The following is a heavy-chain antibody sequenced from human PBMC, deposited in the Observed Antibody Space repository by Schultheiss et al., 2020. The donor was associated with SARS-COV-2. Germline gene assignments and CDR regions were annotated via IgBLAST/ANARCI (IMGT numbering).Heavy chain of an antibody. CDR2: ISGSGGST. CDR1: GFNLRNYW. Sequence: GGSLRLSCAASGFNLRNYWMDWVRQAPGKGLEWVSAISGSGGSTYYADSVKGRFTISRDNSKNKLYLQMSSLRAEDTAVYYCVKGVYCSGGSCNDYWGQGTLVTVSS. J-gene: IGHJ4*02. CDR3: VKGVYCSGGSCNDY. V-gene: IGHV3-64D*09. D-gene: IGHD2-15*01.